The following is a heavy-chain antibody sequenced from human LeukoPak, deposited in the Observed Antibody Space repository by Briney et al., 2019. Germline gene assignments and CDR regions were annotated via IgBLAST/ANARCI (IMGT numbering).Heavy chain of an antibody. V-gene: IGHV4-39*01. Sequence: SETLSLTCTGSGGSISISRNCWGWIRQAPGKGLEWIGSIYYRGSTYYNPSLKTRVTMYVHASENKFYLTLSSATADYSAIYYSSTHTYYYDPFDWGQVTLVTVSS. CDR1: GGSISISRNC. CDR2: IYYRGST. CDR3: STHTYYYDPFD. J-gene: IGHJ4*02. D-gene: IGHD3-22*01.